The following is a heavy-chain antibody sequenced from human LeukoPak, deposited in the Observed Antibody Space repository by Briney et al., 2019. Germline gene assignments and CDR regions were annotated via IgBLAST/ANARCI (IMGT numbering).Heavy chain of an antibody. CDR2: IIPIFGTA. D-gene: IGHD3-22*01. CDR3: ARTPMIVGDYYYGMDV. V-gene: IGHV1-69*05. Sequence: SVKVSCKASGGIFSSYAISWVRQAPGQGLEWMGGIIPIFGTANYAQKFQGIVTITTDESTSTAYMELSSLRSEDTAVYYCARTPMIVGDYYYGMDVWGQGTTVTVSS. CDR1: GGIFSSYA. J-gene: IGHJ6*02.